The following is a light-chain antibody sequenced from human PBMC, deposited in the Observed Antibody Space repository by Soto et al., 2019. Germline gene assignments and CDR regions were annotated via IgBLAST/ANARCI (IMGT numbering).Light chain of an antibody. CDR1: QYINTR. J-gene: IGKJ1*01. V-gene: IGKV3D-15*01. CDR2: QTS. CDR3: QQYNNWPRT. Sequence: EIVLTQSPATLSSFPGDRVTLSCRASQYINTRLAWYQHRPGQAPRLLIYQTSIRAAGIPARFSGSGSGTDFTLTISSLQSEDFAVYYCQQYNNWPRTFGQGTKVDIK.